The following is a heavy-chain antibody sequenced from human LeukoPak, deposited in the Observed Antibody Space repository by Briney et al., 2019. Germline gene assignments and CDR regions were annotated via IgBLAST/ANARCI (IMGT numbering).Heavy chain of an antibody. CDR3: VRAAMPYIINGRRFDY. Sequence: GGSLRLSCAASGFTSSAYDMHWVRQITGGGLEWVSTSGTVGDTFYSDSVKGRFTISRENAKNSVHLQMNSLRVEDSDIYFCVRAAMPYIINGRRFDYWGQRTLVTVSS. V-gene: IGHV3-13*04. D-gene: IGHD2-2*01. J-gene: IGHJ4*02. CDR1: GFTSSAYD. CDR2: SGTVGDT.